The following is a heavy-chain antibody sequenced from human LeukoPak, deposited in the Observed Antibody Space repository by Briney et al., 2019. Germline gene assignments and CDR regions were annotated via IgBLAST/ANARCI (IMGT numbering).Heavy chain of an antibody. V-gene: IGHV3-21*01. J-gene: IGHJ4*02. CDR1: GFTFSTFS. D-gene: IGHD3-10*01. Sequence: GGSLRLSCAASGFTFSTFSMTWVRQAPGKRLEWVSSISGSSSDIYYVDSVKGRFTISRDNAKNSLYLQMNSLRAEDTAVYYCARDPTVYGQPGFWGQGTLVTVSS. CDR3: ARDPTVYGQPGF. CDR2: ISGSSSDI.